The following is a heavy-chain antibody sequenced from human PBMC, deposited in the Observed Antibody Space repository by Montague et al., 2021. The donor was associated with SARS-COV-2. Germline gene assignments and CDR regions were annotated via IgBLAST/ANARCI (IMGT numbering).Heavy chain of an antibody. CDR2: IYGDGSKT. CDR3: AKGWDPSGWIAIYDS. Sequence: SLRLSFAASGFLFSNYAMNWVRQTPGKGLEWVSVIYGDGSKTYYADSVKGRFTISRDNSKNTLYLQMNSLRTEDTALYYCAKGWDPSGWIAIYDSWGQGTLVPVSS. D-gene: IGHD6-19*01. V-gene: IGHV3-23*03. CDR1: GFLFSNYA. J-gene: IGHJ4*02.